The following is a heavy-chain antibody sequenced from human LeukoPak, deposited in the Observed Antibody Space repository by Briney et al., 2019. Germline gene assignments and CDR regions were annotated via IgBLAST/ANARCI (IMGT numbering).Heavy chain of an antibody. V-gene: IGHV3-64D*06. Sequence: PGGSLRLSCSASGFTVTHYAMHLVRQAPGKGLEYVSTVDANGRTTYYADSVKGRFTISRDDSKNTLYLHMSSLRPKDTAIYYCYCRDDLPSWGQGTLLTICS. CDR3: YCRDDLPS. J-gene: IGHJ5*02. CDR2: VDANGRTT. D-gene: IGHD5-24*01. CDR1: GFTVTHYA.